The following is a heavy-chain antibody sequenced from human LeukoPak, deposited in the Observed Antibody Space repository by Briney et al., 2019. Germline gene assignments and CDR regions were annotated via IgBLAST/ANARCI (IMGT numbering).Heavy chain of an antibody. CDR1: GYTLTELS. V-gene: IGHV1-24*01. D-gene: IGHD3-16*01. Sequence: ASVKVSCKVSGYTLTELSMHWVRQAPGKGLERMGGFDPEDGETIYAQKFQGRVTMTEDTSTDTAYMELSSLRSEDTAVYYCATATLFHYGMDVWGQGTTVTVSS. CDR3: ATATLFHYGMDV. CDR2: FDPEDGET. J-gene: IGHJ6*02.